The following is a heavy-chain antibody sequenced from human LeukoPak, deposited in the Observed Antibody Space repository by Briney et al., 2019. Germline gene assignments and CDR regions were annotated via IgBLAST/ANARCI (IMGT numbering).Heavy chain of an antibody. Sequence: PSQTLSLTCTVSGCSISSGDYYWSWIRQPPGKRLEWIGYIYYSGSTYYNPSLKSRVTISVDTSKNQFSLKLSSVTAADTAVYYCAREGVVVPAAMNGFDPWGQGTLVTVSS. D-gene: IGHD2-2*01. J-gene: IGHJ5*02. V-gene: IGHV4-30-4*01. CDR1: GCSISSGDYY. CDR3: AREGVVVPAAMNGFDP. CDR2: IYYSGST.